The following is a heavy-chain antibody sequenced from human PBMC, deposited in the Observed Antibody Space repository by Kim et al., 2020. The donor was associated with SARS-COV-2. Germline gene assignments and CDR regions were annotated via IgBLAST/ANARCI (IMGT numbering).Heavy chain of an antibody. CDR2: IYHSGST. CDR1: GGSISSGGYS. D-gene: IGHD3-10*01. Sequence: SETLSLTCAVSGGSISSGGYSWSWIRQPPGKGLEWIGYIYHSGSTYYNPSLKSRVTISVDRSKNQFSLKLSSVTAADTAVYYCARATLLLWFGELWSDAFDIWGQGTMVTVSS. CDR3: ARATLLLWFGELWSDAFDI. J-gene: IGHJ3*02. V-gene: IGHV4-30-2*01.